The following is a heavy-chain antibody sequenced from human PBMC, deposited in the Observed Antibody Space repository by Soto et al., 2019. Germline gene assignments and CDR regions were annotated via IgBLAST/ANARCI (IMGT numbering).Heavy chain of an antibody. V-gene: IGHV1-69*12. CDR3: ARDGGVYDYSPFDY. CDR1: GGTFSSYA. Sequence: QVQLVQSGAEVKKPGSSVKVSCKASGGTFSSYAISWVRQAPGQGLEWMGGIIPIFGTANYAQKFQGRVTITADDATSTAYVGLSSLRSEDTAVYYCARDGGVYDYSPFDYWGQGTLVTVSS. J-gene: IGHJ4*02. CDR2: IIPIFGTA. D-gene: IGHD4-4*01.